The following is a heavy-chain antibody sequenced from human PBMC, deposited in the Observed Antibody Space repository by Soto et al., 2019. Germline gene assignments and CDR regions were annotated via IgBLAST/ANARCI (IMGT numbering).Heavy chain of an antibody. V-gene: IGHV3-30-3*01. CDR3: ARERDILEWLFDFDY. Sequence: GGSLRLSCAASGFTFSSYAMHWVRQAPGKGLERVAVISYDGSNKYYADSVKGRFTISRDNSKNTLYLQMNSLRAEDTAVYYCARERDILEWLFDFDYWGQGTLVTVSS. CDR2: ISYDGSNK. D-gene: IGHD3-3*01. J-gene: IGHJ4*02. CDR1: GFTFSSYA.